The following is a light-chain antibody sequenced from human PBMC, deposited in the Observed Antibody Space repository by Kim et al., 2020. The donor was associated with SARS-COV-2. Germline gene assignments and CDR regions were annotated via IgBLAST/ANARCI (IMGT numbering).Light chain of an antibody. J-gene: IGLJ1*01. CDR1: SSDLGGYNY. CDR3: SSYTSSSTSRV. V-gene: IGLV2-14*03. CDR2: DVS. Sequence: SIAISCTGTSSDLGGYNYVARYQQHPGKAPKLMIYDVSNRPSVVSNRFSASKSGNTASLTISGLQPEDEADYYCSSYTSSSTSRVFGTGTKVTVL.